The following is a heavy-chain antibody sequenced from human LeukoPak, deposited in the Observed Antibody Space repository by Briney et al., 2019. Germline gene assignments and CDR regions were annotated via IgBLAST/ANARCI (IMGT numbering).Heavy chain of an antibody. V-gene: IGHV4-61*02. D-gene: IGHD5-18*01. CDR3: ARGPGYSYTFDY. CDR2: IYTSGST. Sequence: PSQTLSLTCTVSGGSISSGSYSWSWIRQPAGKGLEWIGRIYTSGSTNYNPSLKSRVTISVDTSKNQFSLKLSSVTAADTAVYYCARGPGYSYTFDYWGQGTLVTVSS. J-gene: IGHJ4*02. CDR1: GGSISSGSYS.